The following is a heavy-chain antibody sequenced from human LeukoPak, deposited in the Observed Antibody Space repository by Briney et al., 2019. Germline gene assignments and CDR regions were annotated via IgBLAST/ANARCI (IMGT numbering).Heavy chain of an antibody. V-gene: IGHV1-2*02. J-gene: IGHJ4*02. CDR3: ASLGSGSYLVDY. D-gene: IGHD1-26*01. CDR1: GYTFTGYY. Sequence: ASVKVSCKASGYTFTGYYLHWVRQDPGQGLEWMGWINPNNGGTNYAQKFQGRVAMTRDTSISTAYMELSRLRSNDTAVYYCASLGSGSYLVDYWGQGTLVTVSS. CDR2: INPNNGGT.